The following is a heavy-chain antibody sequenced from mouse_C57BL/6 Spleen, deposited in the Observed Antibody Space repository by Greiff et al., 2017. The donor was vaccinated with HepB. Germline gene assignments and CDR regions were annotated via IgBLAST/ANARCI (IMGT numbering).Heavy chain of an antibody. V-gene: IGHV5-6*01. CDR3: ARHFYYYGSSYDWYFDV. D-gene: IGHD1-1*01. Sequence: EVQGVESGGDLVKPGGSLKLSCAASGFTFSSYGMSWVRQTPDKRLEWVATISSGGSYTYYPDSVKGRFTISRDNAKNTLYLQMSSLKSEDTAMYYCARHFYYYGSSYDWYFDVWGTGTTVTVSS. CDR1: GFTFSSYG. J-gene: IGHJ1*03. CDR2: ISSGGSYT.